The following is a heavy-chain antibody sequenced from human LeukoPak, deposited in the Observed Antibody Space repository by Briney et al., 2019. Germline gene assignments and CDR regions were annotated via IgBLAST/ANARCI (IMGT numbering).Heavy chain of an antibody. CDR3: ARGPTTVSPFDP. CDR1: GGSFSDYY. V-gene: IGHV4-34*01. Sequence: SETLSLTCAVYGGSFSDYYWSWIRQPPGKGLEWIGEINHSGSTNYNPSLKSRVTISVDTSKNQFSLKLSSVTAADTAVYYCARGPTTVSPFDPWGQGTLVTVSS. D-gene: IGHD4-11*01. J-gene: IGHJ5*02. CDR2: INHSGST.